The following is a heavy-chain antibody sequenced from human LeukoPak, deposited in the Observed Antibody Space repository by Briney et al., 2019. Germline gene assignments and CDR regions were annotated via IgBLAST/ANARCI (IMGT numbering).Heavy chain of an antibody. V-gene: IGHV4-4*07. D-gene: IGHD2-2*01. CDR2: IYTSGST. CDR1: SGSISSYY. CDR3: ARGQIYCSSTSCYVNDAFDI. J-gene: IGHJ3*02. Sequence: SETLSLTCTVSSGSISSYYWSWIRQPAGKGLEWIGRIYTSGSTNYNPSLKSRVTMSVDTSKNQFSLKLSSVTAADTAVYYCARGQIYCSSTSCYVNDAFDIWGQGTMVTVSS.